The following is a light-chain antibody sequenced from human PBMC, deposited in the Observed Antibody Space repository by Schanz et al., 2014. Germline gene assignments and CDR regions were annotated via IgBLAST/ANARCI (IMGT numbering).Light chain of an antibody. CDR2: AAS. Sequence: EIVMTQSPATLSVSPGERATLSCRASQSVASNLAWYQQKPGQAPRLLIYAASTRATGIPARFSGSGSGTEFTLTISSLEPEDFAVYYCQQRDNWPLLTFGGGTKVEIK. J-gene: IGKJ4*01. CDR1: QSVASN. V-gene: IGKV3-15*01. CDR3: QQRDNWPLLT.